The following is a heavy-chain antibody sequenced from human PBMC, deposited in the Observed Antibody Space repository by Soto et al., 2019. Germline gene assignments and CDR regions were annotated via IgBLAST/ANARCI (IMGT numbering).Heavy chain of an antibody. CDR1: GGSISSGGYS. J-gene: IGHJ5*02. Sequence: LQLQESGSGLVKPSQTLSLTCAVSGGSISSGGYSWSWIRQPPGKGLEWIGYIYHSGSTYYNPSLKSRVTISVDRSKNQFSLKLSSVTAADTAVYYCARDRGMVRGVMNWFDPWGQGTLVTVSS. D-gene: IGHD3-10*01. V-gene: IGHV4-30-2*01. CDR2: IYHSGST. CDR3: ARDRGMVRGVMNWFDP.